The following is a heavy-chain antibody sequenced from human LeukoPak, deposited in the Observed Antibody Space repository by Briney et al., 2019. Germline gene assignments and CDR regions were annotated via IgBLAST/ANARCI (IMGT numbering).Heavy chain of an antibody. CDR2: INTDGNNT. V-gene: IGHV3-74*01. CDR1: GFTFSNYW. CDR3: ASFAVATISITNYFDY. Sequence: GGSLRLSCAASGFTFSNYWMHWVRQATGKGLVWVSRINTDGNNTSYADSVKGRFTISRDNAKNSLYLQMNSLRAEDTAVYYCASFAVATISITNYFDYWGQGTLVTVSS. J-gene: IGHJ4*02. D-gene: IGHD5-12*01.